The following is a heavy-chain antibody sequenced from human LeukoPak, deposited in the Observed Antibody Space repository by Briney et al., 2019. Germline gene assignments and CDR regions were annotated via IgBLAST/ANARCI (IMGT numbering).Heavy chain of an antibody. V-gene: IGHV3-64*01. Sequence: GGSLRLSCAASGFTFSSYAMHWVRQAPGKGLEYVSAISSNGGSTYYANSVKGRFTSSRDNSKNTLYLQMGSLRAEGMAVYYCARTVTPYYYYMDVWGKGTTVTVSS. CDR2: ISSNGGST. CDR3: ARTVTPYYYYMDV. CDR1: GFTFSSYA. J-gene: IGHJ6*03. D-gene: IGHD4-11*01.